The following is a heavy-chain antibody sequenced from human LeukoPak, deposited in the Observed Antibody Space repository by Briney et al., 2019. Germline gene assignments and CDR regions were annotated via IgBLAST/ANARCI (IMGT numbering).Heavy chain of an antibody. CDR3: GSGSYTGVDY. D-gene: IGHD1-26*01. Sequence: GGSLRLSCAASGFTFSSYAMHWVRQAPGKGLEWVAVISYDGSNKYYAESVKGRFTISRDNSKNTLYLQMNSLRAEDTAVYYCGSGSYTGVDYWGQGTLVTVSS. J-gene: IGHJ4*02. CDR2: ISYDGSNK. V-gene: IGHV3-30-3*01. CDR1: GFTFSSYA.